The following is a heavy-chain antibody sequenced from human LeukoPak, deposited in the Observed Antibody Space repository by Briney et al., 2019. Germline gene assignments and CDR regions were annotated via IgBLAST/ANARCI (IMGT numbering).Heavy chain of an antibody. D-gene: IGHD3/OR15-3a*01. CDR1: GFTFSSYA. CDR3: ARDLRTGSYLDY. Sequence: GGSLRLSCAASGFTFSSYAMHWVRQAPGKGLEWLAVIPYDGSNMYYTDSVKGRFTISRDNSKNTLYLQMNSLRAEDAAVYYCARDLRTGSYLDYWGQGTLVTVSS. J-gene: IGHJ4*02. V-gene: IGHV3-30*10. CDR2: IPYDGSNM.